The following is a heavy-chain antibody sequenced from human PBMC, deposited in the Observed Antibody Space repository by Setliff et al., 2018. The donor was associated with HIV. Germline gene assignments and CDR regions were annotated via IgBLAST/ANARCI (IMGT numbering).Heavy chain of an antibody. Sequence: ASVKVSCKSSGYIFTSYAISWVRQAPGQGLEWMGWITTYKGNTNHAQKFQGRVTMTTDTSTRTVYMDLRSLRSDDTAVYYCMRDPSGYDASGYYPLRWYFDLWGRGTLVTVS. J-gene: IGHJ2*01. CDR2: ITTYKGNT. V-gene: IGHV1-18*01. CDR3: MRDPSGYDASGYYPLRWYFDL. D-gene: IGHD3-22*01. CDR1: GYIFTSYA.